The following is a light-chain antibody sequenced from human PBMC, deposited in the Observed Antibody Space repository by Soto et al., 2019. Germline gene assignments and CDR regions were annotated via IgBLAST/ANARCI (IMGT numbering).Light chain of an antibody. J-gene: IGLJ1*01. Sequence: QSALTQPASASGSPGQSVTISCTGTSSDVGAYNYVSWYQQHPGKAPKLMIYEVSKRPSGVTNRFSGSKSGNTASLTVSGLQAEDEADYYCSSHAGSNTYVFGTGTKVTVL. CDR3: SSHAGSNTYV. V-gene: IGLV2-8*01. CDR1: SSDVGAYNY. CDR2: EVS.